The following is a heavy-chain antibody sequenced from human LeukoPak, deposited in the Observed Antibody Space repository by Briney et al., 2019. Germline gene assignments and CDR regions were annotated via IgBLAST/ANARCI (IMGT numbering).Heavy chain of an antibody. CDR3: ARHIPSGPNSSGWYTPYYFDY. CDR1: GYSFTSSW. V-gene: IGHV5-51*01. D-gene: IGHD6-19*01. J-gene: IGHJ4*02. Sequence: GESLKISCEVSGYSFTSSWIAWVRQMPGKGLEWMGIIYPGDSDTRYSPSFQGQVTISADKSISTAYLQWSSLKASDTAMYYCARHIPSGPNSSGWYTPYYFDYWGQGTLVTVSS. CDR2: IYPGDSDT.